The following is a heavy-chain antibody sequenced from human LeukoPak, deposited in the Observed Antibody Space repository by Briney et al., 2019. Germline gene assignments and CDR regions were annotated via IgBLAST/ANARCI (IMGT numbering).Heavy chain of an antibody. CDR2: TSAYNGNT. D-gene: IGHD3-10*01. CDR1: GYTFTSYG. J-gene: IGHJ4*02. CDR3: ARTYYYGSGSYYPLRN. V-gene: IGHV1-18*01. Sequence: ASVKVSCKASGYTFTSYGISWVRQAPGQGLEWMGWTSAYNGNTNYAQKLQGRVTMTTDTSTSTAYIELRSLRSDDTAVYYCARTYYYGSGSYYPLRNWGQGTLVTVSS.